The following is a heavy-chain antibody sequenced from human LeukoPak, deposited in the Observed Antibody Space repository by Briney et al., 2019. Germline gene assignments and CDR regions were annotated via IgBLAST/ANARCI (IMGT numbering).Heavy chain of an antibody. CDR2: ISAYNGNT. Sequence: VASVKVSCKASGYTFTSYGISWVRQAPGQGLEWMGWISAYNGNTNYAQKLQGRVTMTTDTSTSTAYTELRSLRSDDTAVYYCARSDYGDYRGPVYGYWGQGTLVTVSS. CDR3: ARSDYGDYRGPVYGY. V-gene: IGHV1-18*01. J-gene: IGHJ4*02. D-gene: IGHD4-17*01. CDR1: GYTFTSYG.